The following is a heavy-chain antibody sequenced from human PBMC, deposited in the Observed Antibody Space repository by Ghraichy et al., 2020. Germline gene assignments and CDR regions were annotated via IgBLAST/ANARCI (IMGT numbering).Heavy chain of an antibody. D-gene: IGHD6-6*01. V-gene: IGHV4-34*01. CDR1: GGSFSGYY. Sequence: SETLSLTCAVYGGSFSGYYWSWIRQPPGKGLEWIGEINHSGSTNYNPSLKSRVTISVDTSKNQFSLKLSSVTAADTAVYYCARGPRRAGLGYSSSWNYFDYWGQGTLVTVSS. CDR3: ARGPRRAGLGYSSSWNYFDY. CDR2: INHSGST. J-gene: IGHJ4*02.